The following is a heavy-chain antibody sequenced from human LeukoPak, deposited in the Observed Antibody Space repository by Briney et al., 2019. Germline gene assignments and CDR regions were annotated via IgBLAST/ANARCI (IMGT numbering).Heavy chain of an antibody. J-gene: IGHJ6*03. V-gene: IGHV4-59*01. Sequence: SETLSLTCTVSGGSISSYYWSWIRQPPGKGLEWIGYIYYNGSTNYNPSLKSRVTISVDTSKNQFSLKLSSVTAADTAVYYCARDLSGSYVDGYYMDVWGKGTTVTVSS. CDR2: IYYNGST. D-gene: IGHD1-26*01. CDR3: ARDLSGSYVDGYYMDV. CDR1: GGSISSYY.